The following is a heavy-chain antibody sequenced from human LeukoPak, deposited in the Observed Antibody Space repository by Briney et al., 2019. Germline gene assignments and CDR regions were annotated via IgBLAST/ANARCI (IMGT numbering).Heavy chain of an antibody. Sequence: PGGSLRLSCAASGFTFDDYGMSWVRQAPGKGLEWVSGINWNGGGTGYADSVKGRVTISRDNAKNSLYLQMNSLRAEDTALYYCARSGYYGSGIDYWGQGTLVTVSS. CDR1: GFTFDDYG. D-gene: IGHD3-10*01. J-gene: IGHJ4*02. CDR2: INWNGGGT. CDR3: ARSGYYGSGIDY. V-gene: IGHV3-20*04.